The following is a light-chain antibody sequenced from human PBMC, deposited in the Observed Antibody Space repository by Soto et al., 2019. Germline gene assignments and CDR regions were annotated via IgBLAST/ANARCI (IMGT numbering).Light chain of an antibody. CDR2: DAS. J-gene: IGKJ1*01. Sequence: DIQMTQSPSTLSASVGDRVTITCRASQSISSWLAWYQQKPGKAPKLLIYDASSLQSGVPSRFSGSGSGIEFTLTIDSLQPDDFATYYCQQYNSYSLWTFGQGTKVEIK. CDR3: QQYNSYSLWT. V-gene: IGKV1-5*01. CDR1: QSISSW.